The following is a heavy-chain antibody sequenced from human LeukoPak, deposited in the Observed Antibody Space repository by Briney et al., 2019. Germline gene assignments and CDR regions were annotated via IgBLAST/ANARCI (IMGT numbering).Heavy chain of an antibody. CDR2: IYYSGST. CDR3: ARLDTIFGVAKGFDY. Sequence: SETLSLTCTVSGGSISSYYWSWIRQPPGKGLEYIGYIYYSGSTNYNPSLKSRVTISVDTSQNQFSLKLSSVTAADTAVCYCARLDTIFGVAKGFDYWGQGTLVTVSS. D-gene: IGHD3-3*01. V-gene: IGHV4-59*01. J-gene: IGHJ4*02. CDR1: GGSISSYY.